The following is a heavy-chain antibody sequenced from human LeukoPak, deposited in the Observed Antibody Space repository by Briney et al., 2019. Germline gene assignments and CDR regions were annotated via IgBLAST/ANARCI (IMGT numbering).Heavy chain of an antibody. D-gene: IGHD6-13*01. J-gene: IGHJ4*02. V-gene: IGHV1-46*01. CDR2: INPSGGST. CDR1: GYTFTSYY. CDR3: ARVVAPTTWYDY. Sequence: ASVKVSCKASGYTFTSYYMHWVRQAPGQGLEWMGIINPSGGSTSYAQKFQGRVTMTRDTSTSTAYMELSSLRSEDTAVYYCARVVAPTTWYDYWGQGTLVTVSS.